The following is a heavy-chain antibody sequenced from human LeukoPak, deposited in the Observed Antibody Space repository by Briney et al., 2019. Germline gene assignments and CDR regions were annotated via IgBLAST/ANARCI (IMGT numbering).Heavy chain of an antibody. Sequence: HPGGSLRLSCAASGFTFSSYAMNWVRQAPGKGLEWVSFISGSGGSGGNYADSVKGRFTISRDNSKNTLYLQMNSLRAEDTAVYYCTSNWAYDFVVQSYWGQGTLVTVSS. J-gene: IGHJ4*02. CDR2: ISGSGGSGG. D-gene: IGHD3-16*01. V-gene: IGHV3-23*01. CDR3: TSNWAYDFVVQSY. CDR1: GFTFSSYA.